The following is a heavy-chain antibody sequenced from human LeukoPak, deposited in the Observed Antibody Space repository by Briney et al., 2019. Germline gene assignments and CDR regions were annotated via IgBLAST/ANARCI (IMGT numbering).Heavy chain of an antibody. CDR3: ARDPRTVQI. D-gene: IGHD1-1*01. J-gene: IGHJ4*02. CDR1: GGSFSGYY. V-gene: IGHV4-34*01. CDR2: INHSGST. Sequence: KTSETLSLTCAVYGGSFSGYYWSWIRQPPGKGLEWIGEINHSGSTNYNPSLKSRVTISVDTSKNQFSLKLSSVTAADTAIYYCARDPRTVQIWGQGTLVTVSS.